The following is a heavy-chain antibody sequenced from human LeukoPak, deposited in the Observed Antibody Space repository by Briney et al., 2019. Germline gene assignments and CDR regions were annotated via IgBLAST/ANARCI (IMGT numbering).Heavy chain of an antibody. CDR2: ITGSGGRT. CDR3: AKDVSENYDIWGSYRSDY. V-gene: IGHV3-23*01. CDR1: GLTFSDAW. Sequence: GGSLRLSCVLSGLTFSDAWMSWVRQAPGKGLEWVSSITGSGGRTYYADSVKGRFTVSRDNSKNTLYLQMNSLTVEDTAVYYCAKDVSENYDIWGSYRSDYWGQGTLVTVSS. D-gene: IGHD3-16*02. J-gene: IGHJ4*02.